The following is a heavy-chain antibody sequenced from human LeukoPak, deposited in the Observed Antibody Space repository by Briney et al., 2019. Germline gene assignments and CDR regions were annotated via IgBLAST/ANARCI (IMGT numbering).Heavy chain of an antibody. D-gene: IGHD1-26*01. V-gene: IGHV3-53*01. Sequence: GGSLRFSCAASGFTASSNYMGGVGQAPGKGLEWVSVFYSGGRTYYADSVKGRFTISRDNSKNTLYLQMNSLRAEDTAVYYCARGQYSGSYIEYFDYWGQGTLVTVSS. J-gene: IGHJ4*02. CDR2: FYSGGRT. CDR1: GFTASSNY. CDR3: ARGQYSGSYIEYFDY.